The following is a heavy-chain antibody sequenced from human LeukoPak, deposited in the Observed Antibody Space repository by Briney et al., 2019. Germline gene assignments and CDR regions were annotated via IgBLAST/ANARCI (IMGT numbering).Heavy chain of an antibody. V-gene: IGHV3-15*01. CDR2: IKSKTDGGTT. Sequence: PGGSLRLSCAASGFTFSNAWMSWVRQAPGKGLEWVGRIKSKTDGGTTDYAAPVKGRFTISRDDSKNTLYLQMNSLKTEDTAVYYCTTYLRYFDWLLPHYYYYYMDVWGKGTTVTVSS. CDR3: TTYLRYFDWLLPHYYYYYMDV. CDR1: GFTFSNAW. J-gene: IGHJ6*03. D-gene: IGHD3-9*01.